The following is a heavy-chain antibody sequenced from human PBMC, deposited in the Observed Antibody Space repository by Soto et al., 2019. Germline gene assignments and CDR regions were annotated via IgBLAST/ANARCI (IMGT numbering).Heavy chain of an antibody. Sequence: QITLQESGPALVKPTQTLTLTCSFSGFSLSTSGVGVVWIRQPPGKALEWLALIHWNDEKNYNPSLKNRLTITKDTSKNTVVLTMTNMDPADTATYYCEHRQGVWVPDFDPWGQGTLVIVSA. J-gene: IGHJ5*02. CDR2: IHWNDEK. CDR1: GFSLSTSGVG. CDR3: EHRQGVWVPDFDP. D-gene: IGHD3-16*01. V-gene: IGHV2-5*01.